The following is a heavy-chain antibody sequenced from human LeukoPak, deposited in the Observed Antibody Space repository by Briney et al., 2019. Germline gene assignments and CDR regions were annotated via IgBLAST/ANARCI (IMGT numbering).Heavy chain of an antibody. CDR2: ISAYNGNT. Sequence: ASVKVSCKASGGTFSSYAISWVRQAPGQGLEWMGWISAYNGNTNYAQKLQGRVTMTTDTSTSTAYMELRSLRSDDTAVYYCARDGIAVADDRSLRRHDYWGQGTLVTVSS. CDR1: GGTFSSYA. CDR3: ARDGIAVADDRSLRRHDY. J-gene: IGHJ4*02. V-gene: IGHV1-18*01. D-gene: IGHD6-19*01.